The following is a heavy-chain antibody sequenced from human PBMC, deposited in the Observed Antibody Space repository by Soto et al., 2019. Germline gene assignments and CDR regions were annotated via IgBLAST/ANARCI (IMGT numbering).Heavy chain of an antibody. CDR3: ARANGDYHYHHYGMAV. V-gene: IGHV4-59*01. CDR2: IYYSGST. D-gene: IGHD4-17*01. Sequence: PSETLSLTCTVSGGSISSYYWSWIRQPPGKGLEWIGYIYYSGSTNYNPSLKSRVTISVDTSKNQFSLKLSSVTAADTAVYYCARANGDYHYHHYGMAVWGQGTSVPVYS. J-gene: IGHJ6*02. CDR1: GGSISSYY.